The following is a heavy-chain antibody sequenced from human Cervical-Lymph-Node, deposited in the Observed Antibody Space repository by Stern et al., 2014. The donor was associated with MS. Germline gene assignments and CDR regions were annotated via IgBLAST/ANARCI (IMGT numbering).Heavy chain of an antibody. Sequence: QLGQSGAEVKKPGASVKVSCRSSGYSFTDYYFHWVRQAPGQGLEWMGCINPSIGVTRYAQQLQGRVTMTRGSSMNTAYMEMSRLRSDDTAVYYCQAFPAYWGQGTLITVSS. CDR3: QAFPAY. CDR2: INPSIGVT. J-gene: IGHJ4*02. CDR1: GYSFTDYY. V-gene: IGHV1-2*02.